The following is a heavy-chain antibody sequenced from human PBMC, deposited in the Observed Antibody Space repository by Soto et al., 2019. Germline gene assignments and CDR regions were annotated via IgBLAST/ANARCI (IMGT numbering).Heavy chain of an antibody. CDR2: IGIGSSTK. CDR1: GFTFSNYA. CDR3: ARDQLYYNDISGRPLNAFDV. J-gene: IGHJ3*01. Sequence: GGSLRLSCSVSGFTFSNYAMNWVRQAPGKGLEWVSYIGIGSSTKYYADSVKGRFTISRDNAKNSLYLQMNSLRAEDTAVYYCARDQLYYNDISGRPLNAFDVWGQGTMVTVSS. V-gene: IGHV3-48*01. D-gene: IGHD3-22*01.